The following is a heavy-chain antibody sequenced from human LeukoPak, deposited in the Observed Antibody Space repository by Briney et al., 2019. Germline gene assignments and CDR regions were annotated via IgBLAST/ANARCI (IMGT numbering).Heavy chain of an antibody. CDR1: GGSISSYY. V-gene: IGHV4-59*12. Sequence: SEAMSLTCTVSGGSISSYYWSWIRQPPGKGLEWIGYIYYSGSTNYNPSLKSRVTISVDTSKNQFSLKLSSVTAADTAVYYCARERYYYDSSGYGEFDYWGQGTLVTVSS. D-gene: IGHD3-22*01. CDR3: ARERYYYDSSGYGEFDY. J-gene: IGHJ4*02. CDR2: IYYSGST.